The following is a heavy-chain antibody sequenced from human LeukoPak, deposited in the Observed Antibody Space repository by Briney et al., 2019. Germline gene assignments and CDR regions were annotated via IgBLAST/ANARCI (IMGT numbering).Heavy chain of an antibody. Sequence: SETLSLTCTVSGYSISSGYYWGWIRQPPGKGLEWIGSIYHSGSTYFNPSLKSRVTISVDTSKNQFSLKLSSVTAADTAVYYCARVRATVAAAFDIWGQGTMVTVSS. CDR1: GYSISSGYY. CDR2: IYHSGST. J-gene: IGHJ3*02. CDR3: ARVRATVAAAFDI. D-gene: IGHD6-19*01. V-gene: IGHV4-38-2*02.